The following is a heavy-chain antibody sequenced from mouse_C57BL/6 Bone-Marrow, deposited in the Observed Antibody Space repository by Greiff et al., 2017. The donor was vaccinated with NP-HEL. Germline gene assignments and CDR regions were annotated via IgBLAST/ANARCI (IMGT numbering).Heavy chain of an antibody. CDR3: ARRDGYYSWFAY. J-gene: IGHJ3*01. CDR2: IYPRSGNT. CDR1: GYTFTSYG. Sequence: QVQLKESGAELARPGASVKLSCKASGYTFTSYGISWVKQRTGQGLEWIGEIYPRSGNTYYNEKFKGKATLTADKSSITAYMELRSLTSEDSAVYFCARRDGYYSWFAYWGQGTLVTVSA. D-gene: IGHD2-3*01. V-gene: IGHV1-81*01.